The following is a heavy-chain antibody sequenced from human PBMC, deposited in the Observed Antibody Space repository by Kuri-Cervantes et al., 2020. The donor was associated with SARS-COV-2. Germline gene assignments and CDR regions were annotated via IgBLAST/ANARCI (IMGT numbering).Heavy chain of an antibody. V-gene: IGHV1-46*01. CDR2: INPSGGST. J-gene: IGHJ6*02. Sequence: ASVKVSCKASGYTFTSYYMHWVRQAPGQGLEWMGIINPSGGSTSYAQKFQGRVTMTRDTSTSTVYMELSSLRSDDTAVYYCAGDPPAAIRYYYYYYGMDVWGQGTTVTVSS. CDR1: GYTFTSYY. D-gene: IGHD2-2*02. CDR3: AGDPPAAIRYYYYYYGMDV.